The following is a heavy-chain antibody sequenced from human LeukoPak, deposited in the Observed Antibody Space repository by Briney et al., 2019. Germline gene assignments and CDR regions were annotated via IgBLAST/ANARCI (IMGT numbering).Heavy chain of an antibody. CDR2: ISGSGHDI. J-gene: IGHJ5*01. D-gene: IGHD6-6*01. Sequence: PGGSLRLSCAASGFTFSDSYMTWVRQAPGKGVEWVAYISGSGHDINYSDSVKGLFTISRDNAKNSLYLQMSSLRVEVTAVYYCTRDPRHFDSCGQGTLVTVSS. V-gene: IGHV3-11*04. CDR1: GFTFSDSY. CDR3: TRDPRHFDS.